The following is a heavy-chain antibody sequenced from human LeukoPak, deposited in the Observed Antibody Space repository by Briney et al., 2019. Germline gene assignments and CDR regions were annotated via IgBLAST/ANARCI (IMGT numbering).Heavy chain of an antibody. CDR3: AKDPDVLRFLEWDYYFDY. D-gene: IGHD3-3*01. CDR2: IGYDGSND. CDR1: GFMFSRYG. J-gene: IGHJ4*02. Sequence: GGSLRLSCEASGFMFSRYGMHWVRQAPGKGLEWVASIGYDGSNDYSADSVRGRFTISRDNSKNTLYLQMNSLRAEDTAVYYCAKDPDVLRFLEWDYYFDYWGQGTLVTVSS. V-gene: IGHV3-30*02.